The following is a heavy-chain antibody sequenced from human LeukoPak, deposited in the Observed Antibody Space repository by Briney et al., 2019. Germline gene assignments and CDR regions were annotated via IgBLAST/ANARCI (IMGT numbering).Heavy chain of an antibody. CDR3: AETRGRYFYGMDV. Sequence: GGSLRLSCAASGFTFGDFAMHWVRQVPGKGPEWVSGISYNSDNIAYADSVKGRFTISRDNAKNSLYLQMNSLRVEDTALYYCAETRGRYFYGMDVWGQGTTVTVSS. D-gene: IGHD5-24*01. CDR1: GFTFGDFA. J-gene: IGHJ6*02. CDR2: ISYNSDNI. V-gene: IGHV3-9*01.